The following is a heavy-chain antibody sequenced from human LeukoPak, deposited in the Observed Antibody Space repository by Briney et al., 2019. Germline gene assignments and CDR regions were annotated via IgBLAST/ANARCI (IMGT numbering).Heavy chain of an antibody. V-gene: IGHV1-2*02. CDR1: GGTFSSYA. Sequence: ASVKVSCKASGGTFSSYAISWVRQAPGQGLEWMGWINPNSGVTNYAQKFQGGVTMTRDTSITTAYMELSRLTSDDTAVYYCARGHCSSTSCYWVVRWFDPWGQGTLVTVSS. CDR2: INPNSGVT. D-gene: IGHD2-2*01. J-gene: IGHJ5*02. CDR3: ARGHCSSTSCYWVVRWFDP.